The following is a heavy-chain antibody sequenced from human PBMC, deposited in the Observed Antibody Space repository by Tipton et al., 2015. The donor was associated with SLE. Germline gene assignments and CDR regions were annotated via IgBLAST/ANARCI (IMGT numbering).Heavy chain of an antibody. J-gene: IGHJ5*02. V-gene: IGHV4-59*11. D-gene: IGHD2-15*01. CDR2: IASNGIA. Sequence: TLSLTCTVSGGSISSHFWTWVRQSPGKEVEWIGYIASNGIANHNPSLRSRATISVDTSKNRFSLRLTSVTPADSAVYYCVREVVGANWVDPWGQGTLVTVSS. CDR3: VREVVGANWVDP. CDR1: GGSISSHF.